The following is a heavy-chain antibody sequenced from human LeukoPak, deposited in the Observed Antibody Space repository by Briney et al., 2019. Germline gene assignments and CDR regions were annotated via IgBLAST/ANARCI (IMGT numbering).Heavy chain of an antibody. CDR2: ISGSGGST. CDR1: GFTFSSYG. CDR3: AKEVTMIVVVISYFDY. J-gene: IGHJ4*02. D-gene: IGHD3-22*01. Sequence: PGGSLRLSCAASGFTFSSYGMSWVRQDPGKGLEWVSAISGSGGSTYYADSVKGRFTISRDNSKNTLYLQMNSLRAEDTAVYYCAKEVTMIVVVISYFDYWGQGTLVTVSS. V-gene: IGHV3-23*01.